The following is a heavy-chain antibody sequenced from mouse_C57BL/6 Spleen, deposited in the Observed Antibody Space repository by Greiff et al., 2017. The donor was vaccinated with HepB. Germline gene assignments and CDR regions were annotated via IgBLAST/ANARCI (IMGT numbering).Heavy chain of an antibody. Sequence: EVQLVESGGGLVQPKGSLKLSCAASGFTFNTYAMHWVRQAPGKGLEWVARIRSKSSNYATYYADSVKDRFTISRDDSQSMLYLQMNNLKTEDTAMYDCVRERAYDIDLYDYDGFAYWGQGTLVTVSA. CDR3: VRERAYDIDLYDYDGFAY. J-gene: IGHJ3*01. D-gene: IGHD2-4*01. V-gene: IGHV10-3*01. CDR2: IRSKSSNYAT. CDR1: GFTFNTYA.